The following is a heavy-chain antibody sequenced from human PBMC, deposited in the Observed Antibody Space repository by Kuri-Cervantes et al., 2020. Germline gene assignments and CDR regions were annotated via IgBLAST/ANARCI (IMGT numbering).Heavy chain of an antibody. D-gene: IGHD4-17*01. CDR2: IYYSGST. V-gene: IGHV4-39*01. J-gene: IGHJ4*02. CDR3: ATTDYGDYDY. Sequence: GSLRLSCTVSGGSISSSSYYWGWIRQPPGKGLEWIGSIYYSGSTYYNPSLKSRVTISVDTSKNQFSLKLSSVTAADTAVYYCATTDYGDYDYWGQGTLVTVSS. CDR1: GGSISSSSYY.